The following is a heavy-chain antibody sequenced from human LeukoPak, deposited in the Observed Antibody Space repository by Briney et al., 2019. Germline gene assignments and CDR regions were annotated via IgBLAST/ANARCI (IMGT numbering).Heavy chain of an antibody. CDR2: INWNGGST. CDR3: ATESVTIFGVGTYFDY. D-gene: IGHD3-3*01. J-gene: IGHJ4*02. CDR1: GFTFDDYG. Sequence: PGGSLRLSCAASGFTFDDYGMSWVRQAPGKGLEWVSGINWNGGSTGYADSVKGRFTISRDNAKNFLYLQMNSLRAEDTALYYCATESVTIFGVGTYFDYWGQGTLVTVSS. V-gene: IGHV3-20*04.